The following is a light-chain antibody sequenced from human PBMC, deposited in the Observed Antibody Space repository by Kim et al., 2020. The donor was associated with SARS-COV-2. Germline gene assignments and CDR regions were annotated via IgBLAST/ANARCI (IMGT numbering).Light chain of an antibody. V-gene: IGKV3-20*01. CDR1: QSVSSSY. J-gene: IGKJ4*01. CDR3: QQYGSSPLT. CDR2: GAS. Sequence: EIVLTQSPGTLSLSPGERATLSCRASQSVSSSYLAWYQQKPGQAPRLLIYGASSRATGIPDRFSGSWSGTDFTLTISRLEPEDFVVYYCQQYGSSPLTFGGGTKVDIK.